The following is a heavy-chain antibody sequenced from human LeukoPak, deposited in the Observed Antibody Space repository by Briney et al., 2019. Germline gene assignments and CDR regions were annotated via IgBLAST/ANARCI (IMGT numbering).Heavy chain of an antibody. CDR2: IKQDGSEK. V-gene: IGHV3-7*03. Sequence: GGSLRLSCAASGFTFSNYWMSWVRQAPGKGLEWVANIKQDGSEKYYVNSVKGRFTISRDNAKNSLYLQMSSLRAEDTAVYYCAKAMTTDDYWGQGTLVTVSS. CDR3: AKAMTTDDY. D-gene: IGHD4-17*01. J-gene: IGHJ4*02. CDR1: GFTFSNYW.